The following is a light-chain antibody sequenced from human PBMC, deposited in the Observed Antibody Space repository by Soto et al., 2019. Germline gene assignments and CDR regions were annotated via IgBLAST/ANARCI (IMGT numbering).Light chain of an antibody. V-gene: IGKV1-5*03. CDR1: QSISTW. CDR2: KAS. J-gene: IGKJ1*01. CDR3: QQYSTYWT. Sequence: DIQMTQSPSTLSASVGDRVTITCRASQSISTWLAWYQQKPGKAPNLLIYKASNLESGVPSRFSGSGSGTEFALTISSLQPDDFATYYCQQYSTYWTFGPGTKVEIK.